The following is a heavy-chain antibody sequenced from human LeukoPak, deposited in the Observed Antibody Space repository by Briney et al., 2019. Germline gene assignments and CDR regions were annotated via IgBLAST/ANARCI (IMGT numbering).Heavy chain of an antibody. CDR1: GYSITSGSY. Sequence: SETLSLTCSVSGYSITSGSYWGWIRQPPGKGLEWIGSIYHSGTTYYNKPLKSRVTISKDTSKNQFSLKLSSVTAADTAVYYCARGTLYDILTPFDYWGQGTLVTVSS. V-gene: IGHV4-38-2*02. CDR2: IYHSGTT. D-gene: IGHD3-9*01. J-gene: IGHJ4*02. CDR3: ARGTLYDILTPFDY.